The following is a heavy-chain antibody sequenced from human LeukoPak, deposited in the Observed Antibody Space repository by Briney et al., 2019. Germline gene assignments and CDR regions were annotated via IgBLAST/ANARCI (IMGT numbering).Heavy chain of an antibody. CDR2: MYYSGST. J-gene: IGHJ6*02. CDR1: GGSISSYY. D-gene: IGHD6-6*01. Sequence: SETLSLTCTVSGGSISSYYWSWIRQPPGKGLEWTGYMYYSGSTNYNPSLKSRVTISVDTSKNQFSLKLSSVTAADTAVYYCARLRSSSHPDYYGMDVWGQGTTVTVSS. V-gene: IGHV4-59*08. CDR3: ARLRSSSHPDYYGMDV.